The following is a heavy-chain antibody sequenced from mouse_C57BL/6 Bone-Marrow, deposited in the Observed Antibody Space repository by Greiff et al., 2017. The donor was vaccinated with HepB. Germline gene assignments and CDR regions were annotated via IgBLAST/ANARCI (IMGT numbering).Heavy chain of an antibody. CDR1: GYTFTSYW. D-gene: IGHD1-1*01. Sequence: VQLQQSGAELVKPGASVKLSCKASGYTFTSYWMHWVKQRPGQGLEWIGMIHPNSGSTNYNEKFKSKATLTVDKSSSTAYMQLRSLTSEDSAVYYSAREDYYGRDYWGQGTTLTVSS. V-gene: IGHV1-64*01. CDR2: IHPNSGST. CDR3: AREDYYGRDY. J-gene: IGHJ2*01.